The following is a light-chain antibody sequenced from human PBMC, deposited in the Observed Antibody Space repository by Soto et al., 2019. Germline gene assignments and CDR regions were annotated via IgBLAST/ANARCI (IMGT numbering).Light chain of an antibody. J-gene: IGLJ6*01. CDR3: RSYASRSTLLYV. Sequence: QSALTQPASVSGSPGQSITISCTGTSSDVGGYNYVSWYQQHPGKAPKLMIYDVSNRPSGVSNRFSGSKSGNTACLTISGLQAEYEADYYCRSYASRSTLLYVLGTGTKVTAL. CDR2: DVS. V-gene: IGLV2-14*01. CDR1: SSDVGGYNY.